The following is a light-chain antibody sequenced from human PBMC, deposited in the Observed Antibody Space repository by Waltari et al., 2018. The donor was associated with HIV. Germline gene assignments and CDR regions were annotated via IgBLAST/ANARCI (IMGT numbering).Light chain of an antibody. CDR2: WAC. V-gene: IGKV4-1*01. J-gene: IGKJ4*02. CDR3: QKYYSSPRK. Sequence: DIVMTHSPASLAVSLSARTTLHFHSSQNILFSANNKNYVSWYQQKAGQPPKMLFYWACTRESGAPDRSSGSRSGTDFTHTINSLRAEDVAVYYCQKYYSSPRKFGGGTKVEIK. CDR1: QNILFSANNKNY.